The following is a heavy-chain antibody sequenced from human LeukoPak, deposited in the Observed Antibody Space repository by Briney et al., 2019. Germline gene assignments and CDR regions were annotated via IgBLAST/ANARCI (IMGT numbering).Heavy chain of an antibody. J-gene: IGHJ4*02. CDR3: AAGERRYYFDY. CDR2: IYHSGST. D-gene: IGHD3-16*01. CDR1: GGSISSGGYS. Sequence: SETLSLTCAVSGGSISSGGYSWSWIRQPPGKGLEWIGYIYHSGSTYYNPSLKSRVTISVDTSKNQFSLKLSSVTAADTAVYYCAAGERRYYFDYWGQGTLVTVSS. V-gene: IGHV4-30-2*01.